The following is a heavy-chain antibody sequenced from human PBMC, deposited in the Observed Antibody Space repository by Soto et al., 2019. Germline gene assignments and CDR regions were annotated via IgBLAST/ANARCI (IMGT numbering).Heavy chain of an antibody. CDR3: PREYPPDY. CDR2: IIPIFGTE. Sequence: GASLKVSCEAAGGTFSSYAISWARQAPGQGLVGRGGIIPIFGTENYAQKYQGRGTITADESTSTAYMELSSRSPEDTAVHYCPREYPPDYWGQGTLVTVSS. CDR1: GGTFSSYA. J-gene: IGHJ4*02. V-gene: IGHV1-69*13.